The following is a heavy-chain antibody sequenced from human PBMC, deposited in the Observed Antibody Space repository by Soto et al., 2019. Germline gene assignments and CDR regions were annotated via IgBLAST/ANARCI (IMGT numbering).Heavy chain of an antibody. D-gene: IGHD3-10*01. CDR3: ARVRDFLLFGARGAFDI. Sequence: QVQLVQSGAEVKKPGSSVKVSCKASGGTFISYTISWVRQAPGQGLEWMGRIIPILGIANYAQKFQGRVTITADKSTSTAYMELSSLRSEDTAVYYCARVRDFLLFGARGAFDIWGQGTMVTVSS. V-gene: IGHV1-69*02. CDR1: GGTFISYT. CDR2: IIPILGIA. J-gene: IGHJ3*02.